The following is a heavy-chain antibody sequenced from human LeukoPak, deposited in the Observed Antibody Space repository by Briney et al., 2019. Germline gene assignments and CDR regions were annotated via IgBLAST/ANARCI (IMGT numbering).Heavy chain of an antibody. Sequence: TSETLSLTCSVSGDSMRRYYWSWIRQPPGKGLEWIGYIYYSGSTNYNTSLKSRVTISLDTSKNQFSLKLSSVTAADTAVYYCARSENYDFWSGYYIGHWGQGTLVTVSS. D-gene: IGHD3-3*01. CDR3: ARSENYDFWSGYYIGH. V-gene: IGHV4-59*01. CDR2: IYYSGST. J-gene: IGHJ4*02. CDR1: GDSMRRYY.